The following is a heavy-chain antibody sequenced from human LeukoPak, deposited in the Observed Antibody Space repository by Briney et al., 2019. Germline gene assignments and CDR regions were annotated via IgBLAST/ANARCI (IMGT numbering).Heavy chain of an antibody. Sequence: GGVLRLSCAASGFTFSRYWMSWVRRAPGQGLEGVANIKQDGCNKYYVDSLKGRFTISRDNAKNSLYLQMNSLRAEDTAVYYCARNPVGDYWGQGTLVTVSS. J-gene: IGHJ4*02. CDR2: IKQDGCNK. CDR1: GFTFSRYW. CDR3: ARNPVGDY. D-gene: IGHD3-16*01. V-gene: IGHV3-7*01.